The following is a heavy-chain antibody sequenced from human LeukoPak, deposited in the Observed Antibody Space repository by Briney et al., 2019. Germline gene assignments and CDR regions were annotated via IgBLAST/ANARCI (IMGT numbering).Heavy chain of an antibody. D-gene: IGHD2-2*01. J-gene: IGHJ4*02. Sequence: SETLSLTCTVSGGSISSGGYYWSWIRQHPGKGLEWIGYIYYSGSTYYNPSLKSRVTISVDTSKNQFSLKLSSVTAADTALYYCARTDIVVVPAAMQAYYFDYWGQGTLVTVSS. CDR2: IYYSGST. CDR3: ARTDIVVVPAAMQAYYFDY. V-gene: IGHV4-31*03. CDR1: GGSISSGGYY.